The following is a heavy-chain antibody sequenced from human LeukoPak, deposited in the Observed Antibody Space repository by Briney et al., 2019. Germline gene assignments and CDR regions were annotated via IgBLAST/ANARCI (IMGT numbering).Heavy chain of an antibody. D-gene: IGHD2-8*01. Sequence: ASVKVSCKASGYTFSGSYIHWVRQAPGQGLEWLGRINPNSGDTNYAQNFHGRVTMTRDTSITTTYMELNSLTSDDTAVYFCARSAEHCNNGVCFTDYYMDVWAKGTTVTVSS. J-gene: IGHJ6*03. CDR1: GYTFSGSY. V-gene: IGHV1-2*06. CDR3: ARSAEHCNNGVCFTDYYMDV. CDR2: INPNSGDT.